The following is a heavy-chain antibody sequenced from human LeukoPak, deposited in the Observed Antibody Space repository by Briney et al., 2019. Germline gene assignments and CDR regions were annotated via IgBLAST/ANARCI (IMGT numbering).Heavy chain of an antibody. Sequence: ASVKVSCKASGGTFSSYGISWVRQAPGQGLEWMGWISAYNGNTNYAQKLQGRVTMTTDTSTSTAYMELRSLRSDDTAVYYCARDNNVSGWNTENWFDPWGQGTLLTVSS. CDR2: ISAYNGNT. CDR1: GGTFSSYG. D-gene: IGHD6-19*01. CDR3: ARDNNVSGWNTENWFDP. J-gene: IGHJ5*02. V-gene: IGHV1-18*01.